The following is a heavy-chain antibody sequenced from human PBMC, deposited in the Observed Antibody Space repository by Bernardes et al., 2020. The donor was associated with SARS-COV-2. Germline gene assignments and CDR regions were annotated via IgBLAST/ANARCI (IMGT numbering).Heavy chain of an antibody. V-gene: IGHV4-59*01. CDR3: ARRARVGGSHFDN. Sequence: TLSRTFTGSGGSIRSYPWSLIRQSPWKGLEWIGSVFENGNTNYNPSLRSRVTISIDTSNNQFFLNLKSVTAADTAVYYCARRARVGGSHFDNWGQGTQVTVSS. CDR1: GGSIRSYP. D-gene: IGHD2-15*01. J-gene: IGHJ4*02. CDR2: VFENGNT.